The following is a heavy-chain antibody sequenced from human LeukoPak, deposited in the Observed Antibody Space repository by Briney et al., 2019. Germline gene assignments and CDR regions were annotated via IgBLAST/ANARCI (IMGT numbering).Heavy chain of an antibody. Sequence: SETLSLTCTVSGGSISSGGYYWSWIRQPPGKGLEWIGEINHSGSTNYNPSLKSRATISVDTSKNQFSLKLSSVTAADTAVYYCARGGANVVVTAIRSYYYGMDVWGQGTTVTVSS. CDR1: GGSISSGGYY. CDR2: INHSGST. D-gene: IGHD2-21*02. CDR3: ARGGANVVVTAIRSYYYGMDV. J-gene: IGHJ6*02. V-gene: IGHV4-39*07.